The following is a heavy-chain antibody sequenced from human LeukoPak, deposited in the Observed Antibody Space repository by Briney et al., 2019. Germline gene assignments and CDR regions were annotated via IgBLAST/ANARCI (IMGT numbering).Heavy chain of an antibody. J-gene: IGHJ4*02. D-gene: IGHD3-9*01. CDR1: GFTFSNSG. CDR2: IRYDGSNE. Sequence: GGSLRLSCTASGFTFSNSGMHWVRQAPGKGLEWVAFIRYDGSNEFYVDSVKGRFTISRDNAKNTLYLQMNSLRAEDTAVYYCARAGRGLRYFDWLTYDYWGQGTLVTVSS. CDR3: ARAGRGLRYFDWLTYDY. V-gene: IGHV3-30*02.